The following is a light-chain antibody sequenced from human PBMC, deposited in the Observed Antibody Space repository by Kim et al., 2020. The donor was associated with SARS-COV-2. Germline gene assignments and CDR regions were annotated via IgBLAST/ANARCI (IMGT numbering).Light chain of an antibody. CDR1: QGISSY. V-gene: IGKV1-9*01. J-gene: IGKJ1*01. Sequence: FGGDRVTITCRGSQGISSYLAWYQQKPGKAPKLLIHGASTLESGVPSRFSGSGSGTEFTLTISSLQPEDFATYSCQQLITYPRTFGQGTKVDIK. CDR3: QQLITYPRT. CDR2: GAS.